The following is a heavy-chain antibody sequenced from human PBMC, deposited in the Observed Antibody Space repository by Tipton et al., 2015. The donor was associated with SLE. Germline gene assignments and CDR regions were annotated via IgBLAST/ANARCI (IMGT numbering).Heavy chain of an antibody. D-gene: IGHD4-23*01. V-gene: IGHV4-34*01. Sequence: TLSLTCAVYGGSFSGYYWSWIRQPPGKGLEWIGEINHSGSTNYNPSLKSRVTISVDTSKNQFSLKLSSVTAADTAVYYCARRDGGGAFDIWGQGTMVTVSS. CDR2: INHSGST. J-gene: IGHJ3*02. CDR3: ARRDGGGAFDI. CDR1: GGSFSGYY.